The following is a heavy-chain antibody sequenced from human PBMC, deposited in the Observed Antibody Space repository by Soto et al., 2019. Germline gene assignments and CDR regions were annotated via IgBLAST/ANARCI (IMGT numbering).Heavy chain of an antibody. CDR3: AKSFAVVTFDV. J-gene: IGHJ4*02. V-gene: IGHV4-59*01. D-gene: IGHD3-3*01. Sequence: QVQLQESGPGLVKPSETLSLTCSVSGGSLTSYYWSWIRPPPGKGLEWIGYTDSSGSTSYNPSLKSRVTIIVDTSKNQFSLRLSSVTAADTAMCCCAKSFAVVTFDVWGLGTLVTVSS. CDR2: TDSSGST. CDR1: GGSLTSYY.